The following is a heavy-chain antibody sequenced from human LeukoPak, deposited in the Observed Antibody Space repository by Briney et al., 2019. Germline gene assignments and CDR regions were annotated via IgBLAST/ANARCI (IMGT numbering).Heavy chain of an antibody. CDR1: GFTFSSYG. CDR2: ISGSGGST. CDR3: AKEREAWFGELTTPFDY. D-gene: IGHD3-10*01. J-gene: IGHJ4*02. Sequence: PGGSLRLSCAASGFTFSSYGMSWVRQAPGKGLEWVSAISGSGGSTYYADSVKGRFTISRDNSKNTLYLQMNSLRAEDTAVYYCAKEREAWFGELTTPFDYWGQGTLVTVSS. V-gene: IGHV3-23*01.